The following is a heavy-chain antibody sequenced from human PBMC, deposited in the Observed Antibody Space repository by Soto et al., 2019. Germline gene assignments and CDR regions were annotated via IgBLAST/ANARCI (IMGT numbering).Heavy chain of an antibody. J-gene: IGHJ5*02. CDR2: ISGSGGST. CDR3: AKDPPFRRSRRGWFDP. D-gene: IGHD1-26*01. CDR1: GFTFSSYA. V-gene: IGHV3-23*01. Sequence: EVQLLESGGGLVQPGGSLRLSCAASGFTFSSYAMSWVRQAPGKGLEWVSAISGSGGSTYYADSVKGRFTISRDNSKNTLYLQMNSLRAEDTAVYYCAKDPPFRRSRRGWFDPWGQGTLVTVSS.